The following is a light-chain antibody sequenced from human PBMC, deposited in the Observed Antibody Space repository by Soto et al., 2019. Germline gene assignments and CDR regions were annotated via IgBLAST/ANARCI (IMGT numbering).Light chain of an antibody. CDR2: GAS. CDR3: QQFGPSLPIT. J-gene: IGKJ5*01. Sequence: TVLTQSPGTLSLSPGERATLSCRASQNVSSNLLVWYQLKPAQAPRLLIYGASSRATGIPDRFSGSGSGTDFTLTITRLEPEDFAVYYCQQFGPSLPITFGQGTRLEIK. V-gene: IGKV3-20*01. CDR1: QNVSSNL.